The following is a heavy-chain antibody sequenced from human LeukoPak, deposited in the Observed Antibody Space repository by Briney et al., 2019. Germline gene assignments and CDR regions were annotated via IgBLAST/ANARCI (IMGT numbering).Heavy chain of an antibody. Sequence: SETLSLTCTVSGGSISSSSYYWGWIRQPPGKGLEWIGSIYYSGSTYYNPSLKSRVTISVDTSKNQFSLKLSSVTAADTAVYYCARDLSTPAAVDAFDIWGQGTMVTVSS. CDR3: ARDLSTPAAVDAFDI. J-gene: IGHJ3*02. CDR2: IYYSGST. CDR1: GGSISSSSYY. V-gene: IGHV4-39*07. D-gene: IGHD6-13*01.